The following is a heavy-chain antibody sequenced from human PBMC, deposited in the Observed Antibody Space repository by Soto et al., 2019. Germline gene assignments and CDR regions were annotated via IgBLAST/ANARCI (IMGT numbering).Heavy chain of an antibody. CDR1: GFTFSDYY. CDR2: ISSSGTDI. J-gene: IGHJ3*02. D-gene: IGHD2-15*01. V-gene: IGHV3-11*01. CDR3: ARAYSDAFDI. Sequence: QVPLVESGGGLVKPGGSLRLSCAASGFTFSDYYMTWIRQAPGKGLEWVSYISSSGTDIYYPDSVKGRFTISRDNAKNSLYLQMSSLRAEDTAVYYCARAYSDAFDIWGQGTMVTVSS.